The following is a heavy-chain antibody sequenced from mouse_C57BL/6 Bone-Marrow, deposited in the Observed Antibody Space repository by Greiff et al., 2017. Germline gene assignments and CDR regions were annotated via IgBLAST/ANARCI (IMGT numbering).Heavy chain of an antibody. CDR3: ARGFITTVVEGFAY. D-gene: IGHD1-1*01. Sequence: EVQLVESGGGLVKPGGSLKLSCAASGFTFSSYAMSWVRQTPEKRLEWVATISDGGSYTYYPDNVKGRFTISRDNAKNNLYLQMSHLKSEDTAMYYCARGFITTVVEGFAYWGQGTLVTVSA. CDR1: GFTFSSYA. V-gene: IGHV5-4*01. CDR2: ISDGGSYT. J-gene: IGHJ3*01.